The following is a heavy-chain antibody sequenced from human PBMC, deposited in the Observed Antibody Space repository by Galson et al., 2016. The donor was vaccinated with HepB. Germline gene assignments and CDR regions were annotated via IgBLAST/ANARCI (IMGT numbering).Heavy chain of an antibody. V-gene: IGHV1-69*04. CDR2: IIPTVGLP. Sequence: SVKVSCKASGGTFSSYAINWVRQAPGQGLEWMGRIIPTVGLPNYAQKFQARVTITADKSTSTAYMDLTSLRSEDTAVYYCARGGELSLPLEGKQYYFDQWGQGTLVTVSS. CDR3: ARGGELSLPLEGKQYYFDQ. CDR1: GGTFSSYA. J-gene: IGHJ4*02. D-gene: IGHD3-16*02.